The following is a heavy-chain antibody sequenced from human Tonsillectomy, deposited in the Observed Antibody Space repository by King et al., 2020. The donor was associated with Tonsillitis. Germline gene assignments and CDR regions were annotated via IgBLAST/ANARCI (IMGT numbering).Heavy chain of an antibody. V-gene: IGHV4-59*08. CDR3: ARHMLGVHTFDY. CDR1: GGSISSYY. D-gene: IGHD3-16*01. J-gene: IGHJ4*02. CDR2: IYYSGST. Sequence: VQLQESGPGLVKPSETLSLTCTVSGGSISSYYWSWIRQPPGKGLEWIGYIYYSGSTNYNPSLKSRVTIYVDTSKNQFSLKLSSVTAAYAAVYYCARHMLGVHTFDYWGQGTLVTVSS.